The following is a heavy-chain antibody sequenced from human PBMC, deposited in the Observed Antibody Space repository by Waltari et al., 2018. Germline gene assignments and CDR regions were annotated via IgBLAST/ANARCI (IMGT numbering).Heavy chain of an antibody. J-gene: IGHJ3*02. CDR2: IYYSGST. D-gene: IGHD3-22*01. CDR3: ARSRITMIPWDAFDI. CDR1: GGSISSYY. Sequence: QVQLQESGPGLVKPSETLSLTCTVSGGSISSYYWSWIRQPPGKGLEWIGYIYYSGSTNYNPSLKSRVTISVDTSKNQFSRKLSSVTAADTAVYYCARSRITMIPWDAFDIWGQGTMVTVSS. V-gene: IGHV4-59*01.